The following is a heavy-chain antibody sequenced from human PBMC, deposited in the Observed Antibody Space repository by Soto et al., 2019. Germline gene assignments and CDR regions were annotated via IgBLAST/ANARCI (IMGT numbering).Heavy chain of an antibody. J-gene: IGHJ2*01. Sequence: QLQLRESGPGLVKPSETLSLTCTVSGGSISGGVGGLYYWSWIRQPPGKGLEWIGYIYDSGSTYYNSSLKSRATTSVDTSKNHSSLRLSSVTAADTAVYYCAREVIPLTTDWYFDLWGRGTLVTVSS. CDR2: IYDSGST. CDR3: AREVIPLTTDWYFDL. CDR1: GGSISGGVGGLYY. D-gene: IGHD4-17*01. V-gene: IGHV4-30-4*01.